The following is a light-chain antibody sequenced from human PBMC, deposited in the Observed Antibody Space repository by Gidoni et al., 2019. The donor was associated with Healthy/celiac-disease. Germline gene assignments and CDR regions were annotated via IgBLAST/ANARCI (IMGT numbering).Light chain of an antibody. J-gene: IGKJ1*01. V-gene: IGKV1-39*01. Sequence: DLQMTQSPSSLSASVGDRVTITCRASQSISSYLNSYQQKPGKAPKLLIYAASSLQSGVPSRFSGRGSGTDFTLTISSLQPEDFATYYCQQSYSTPRTFGQGTKVEIK. CDR2: AAS. CDR1: QSISSY. CDR3: QQSYSTPRT.